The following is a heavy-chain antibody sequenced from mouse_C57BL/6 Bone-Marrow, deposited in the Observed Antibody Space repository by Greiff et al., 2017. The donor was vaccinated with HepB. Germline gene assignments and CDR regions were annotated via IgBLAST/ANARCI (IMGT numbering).Heavy chain of an antibody. J-gene: IGHJ1*03. V-gene: IGHV1-76*01. CDR1: GYTFTDYY. D-gene: IGHD2-4*01. Sequence: QVHVKQSGAELVRPGASVKLSCKASGYTFTDYYINWVKQRPGQGLEWIARIYPGSGNTYYNEKFKGKATLTAEKSSSTAYLQLSSLTSEDSAVNFCARSPIYYDYDWYFDVWGTGTTVTVSS. CDR2: IYPGSGNT. CDR3: ARSPIYYDYDWYFDV.